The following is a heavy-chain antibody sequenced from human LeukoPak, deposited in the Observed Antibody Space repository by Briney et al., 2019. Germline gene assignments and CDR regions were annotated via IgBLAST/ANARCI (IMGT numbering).Heavy chain of an antibody. J-gene: IGHJ4*02. CDR2: IYYSGST. Sequence: SETLSLTCTVSGGSISSSSYYWGWIRQPPGKGLEWIGSIYYSGSTYYNPSLKSRVTISVDTSKNQFSLKLSSVTAADTAVYYCARREDYGGNSGQFDYWGQGTLVTISS. CDR1: GGSISSSSYY. D-gene: IGHD4-23*01. V-gene: IGHV4-39*01. CDR3: ARREDYGGNSGQFDY.